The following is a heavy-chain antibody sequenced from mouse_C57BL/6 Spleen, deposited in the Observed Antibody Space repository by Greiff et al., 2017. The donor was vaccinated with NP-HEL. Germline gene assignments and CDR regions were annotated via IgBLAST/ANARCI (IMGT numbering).Heavy chain of an antibody. V-gene: IGHV5-4*01. D-gene: IGHD3-1*01. Sequence: EVQGVESGGGLVKPGGSLKLSCAASGFTFSSYAMSWVRQTPEKRLEWVATISDGGSYTYYPDNVKGRFTISRDNAKNNLYLQMSHLKSEDTAMCYGARDRDSAGYAMDYWGQGTSVTVSS. CDR3: ARDRDSAGYAMDY. CDR2: ISDGGSYT. J-gene: IGHJ4*01. CDR1: GFTFSSYA.